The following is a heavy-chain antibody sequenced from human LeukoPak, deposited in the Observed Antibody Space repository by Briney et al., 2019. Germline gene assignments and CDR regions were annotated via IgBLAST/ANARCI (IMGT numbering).Heavy chain of an antibody. CDR2: ISTGGII. J-gene: IGHJ3*02. V-gene: IGHV3-66*01. Sequence: GGSLRLSCAASGFTVNDNYMHWVRQAPGKGLEWVSLISTGGIIHYADSVKGRFTISRDNSKNTLYLRMNSLRVEDTAVYYCARRRPYYYGSRGDAFDIWGQGTMVTVSS. CDR1: GFTVNDNY. CDR3: ARRRPYYYGSRGDAFDI. D-gene: IGHD3-10*01.